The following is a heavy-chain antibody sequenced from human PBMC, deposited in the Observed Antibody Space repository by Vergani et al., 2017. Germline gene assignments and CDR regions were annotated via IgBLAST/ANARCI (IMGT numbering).Heavy chain of an antibody. V-gene: IGHV3-21*01. Sequence: EVQLVESGGGLVKPGGSLRLSCAASGFTFSSYSMNWVRQAPRKGLEWVSSISSSSSYIYYAESVKGRFTISRDNAKNSLYLQMNSLRAEDTAVYYCARAAAIQGWFDPWGQGTLVTVSS. CDR1: GFTFSSYS. D-gene: IGHD2-2*01. J-gene: IGHJ5*02. CDR2: ISSSSSYI. CDR3: ARAAAIQGWFDP.